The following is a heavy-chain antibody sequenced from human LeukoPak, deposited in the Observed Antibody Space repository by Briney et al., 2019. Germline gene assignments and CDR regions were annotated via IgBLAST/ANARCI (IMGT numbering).Heavy chain of an antibody. CDR3: ARVTLGDAFDI. CDR1: GFTFSSYS. V-gene: IGHV3-48*01. CDR2: ISSSSSTI. J-gene: IGHJ3*02. Sequence: GGSLRLSCAASGFTFSSYSMNWVRQAPGKGLEWVSYISSSSSTIYYADSVKGRFTISRGNAKNSLYLQMNSLRAEDTAVYYCARVTLGDAFDIWGQGTMVTVSS. D-gene: IGHD4-23*01.